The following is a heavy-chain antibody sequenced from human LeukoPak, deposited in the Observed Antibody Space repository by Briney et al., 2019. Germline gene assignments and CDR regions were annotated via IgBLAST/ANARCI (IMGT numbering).Heavy chain of an antibody. CDR3: TRALPHRRLMDTTMEQHWFDP. D-gene: IGHD5-18*01. Sequence: ASVKVSCKASGYIFTSYYIHWVRQAPGQGPEWMGLINPSGGRTNYAQKFQGRVTMTRDMSTSTVYMELSSLRSEDTAMYYCTRALPHRRLMDTTMEQHWFDPWGQGTLVTVSS. J-gene: IGHJ5*02. CDR2: INPSGGRT. CDR1: GYIFTSYY. V-gene: IGHV1-46*01.